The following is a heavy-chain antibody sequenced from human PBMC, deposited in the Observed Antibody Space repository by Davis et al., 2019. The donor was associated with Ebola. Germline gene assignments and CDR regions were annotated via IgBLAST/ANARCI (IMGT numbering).Heavy chain of an antibody. V-gene: IGHV4-4*07. D-gene: IGHD3-10*01. CDR3: ATGDPRGFDY. CDR2: LYASGGT. CDR1: GGSASTYY. Sequence: SETLSLTCTFSGGSASTYYWNWIRQPAGKGLEWIGRLYASGGTNYNPSLKSRVTMSMDTSKTQFSLKLSSVTAADTAVYYCATGDPRGFDYSGQGTLVTVSS. J-gene: IGHJ4*02.